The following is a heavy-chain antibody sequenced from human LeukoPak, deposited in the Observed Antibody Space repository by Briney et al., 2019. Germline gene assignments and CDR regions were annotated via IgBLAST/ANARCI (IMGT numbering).Heavy chain of an antibody. D-gene: IGHD3-3*01. CDR2: VSRSGSSI. J-gene: IGHJ4*02. CDR1: GFTFGDYS. V-gene: IGHV3-11*04. Sequence: GGSLRLSCVGTGFTFGDYSMAWIRQSPGKGLEWLSYVSRSGSSIYYADSVKGRITISRDNGKNSLFLQMNSLRAEDTAVYYCARDYDFWSGPPPYWGQGTLVTVSS. CDR3: ARDYDFWSGPPPY.